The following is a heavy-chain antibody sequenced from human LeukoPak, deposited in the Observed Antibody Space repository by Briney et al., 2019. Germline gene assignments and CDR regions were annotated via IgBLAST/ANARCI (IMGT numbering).Heavy chain of an antibody. D-gene: IGHD6-13*01. CDR3: ARTRTGYSGTPRGFDY. CDR1: GYTFTGYY. Sequence: ASVKVSCKASGYTFTGYYMHWVRQAPGQGLEWMGWINPNSGGTNYAQKFQGRVTMTRDTSISTAYMELSRLRSDDTAVYYCARTRTGYSGTPRGFDYWGQGTLVTVSS. J-gene: IGHJ4*02. CDR2: INPNSGGT. V-gene: IGHV1-2*02.